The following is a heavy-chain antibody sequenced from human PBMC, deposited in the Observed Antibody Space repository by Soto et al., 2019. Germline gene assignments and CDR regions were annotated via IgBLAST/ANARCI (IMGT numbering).Heavy chain of an antibody. CDR3: AKVRPYGSGSHYYN. J-gene: IGHJ4*02. CDR2: ISYDGSNK. V-gene: IGHV3-30*18. CDR1: GFTFSSYG. D-gene: IGHD3-10*01. Sequence: GGSLRLSCAASGFTFSSYGMHWVRQAPGKGLEWVAVISYDGSNKYYADSVKGRFTISRDNSKNTLYLQMNSLRAEDTAVYYCAKVRPYGSGSHYYNWGQGTLVTVSS.